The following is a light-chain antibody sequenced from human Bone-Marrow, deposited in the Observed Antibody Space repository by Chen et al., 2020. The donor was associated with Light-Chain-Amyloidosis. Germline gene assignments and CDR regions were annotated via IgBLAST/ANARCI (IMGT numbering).Light chain of an antibody. V-gene: IGKV1-5*03. CDR1: QSINNW. Sequence: DIQMTQSPSTLSASDGDRVTITCRASQSINNWLAWYLQKPGKAPKLLLYKSSTLERGVPSKFSGSGSGTEFTLTISSLQPDDFATYYCQQYNSLPWTFGQGTKVEI. CDR2: KSS. CDR3: QQYNSLPWT. J-gene: IGKJ1*01.